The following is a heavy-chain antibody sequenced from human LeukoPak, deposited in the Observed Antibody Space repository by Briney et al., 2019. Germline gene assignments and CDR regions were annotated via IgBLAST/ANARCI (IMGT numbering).Heavy chain of an antibody. CDR1: GYTFTSYF. J-gene: IGHJ4*02. CDR3: ARDTTGAYYFDY. D-gene: IGHD1-1*01. V-gene: IGHV1-46*01. CDR2: INPNGGST. Sequence: ASVKVSCKASGYTFTSYFIHWVRQAPGQGLEWMAIINPNGGSTSYAQKFQGRVTLTRDTSTSTVYVELSSLRSEDTAVYCCARDTTGAYYFDYWGQGTLVTVSS.